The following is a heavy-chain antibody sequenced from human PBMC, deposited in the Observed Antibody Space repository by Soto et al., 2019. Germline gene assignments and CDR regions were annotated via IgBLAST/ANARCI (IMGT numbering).Heavy chain of an antibody. CDR1: GLTFSNYA. CDR3: ANDLLVVAGTSAFDI. Sequence: GSLRLSCAASGLTFSNYAMTWVRQAPGKGLEWVSVISGSGGGTYYADSVKGRFTISRDNSKNTLYLQMNRLRAEDTAVYYCANDLLVVAGTSAFDIWGQGTMVTVSS. D-gene: IGHD6-19*01. J-gene: IGHJ3*02. CDR2: ISGSGGGT. V-gene: IGHV3-23*01.